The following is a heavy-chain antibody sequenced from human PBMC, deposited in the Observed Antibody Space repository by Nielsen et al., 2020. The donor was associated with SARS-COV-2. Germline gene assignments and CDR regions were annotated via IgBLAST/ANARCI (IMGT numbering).Heavy chain of an antibody. CDR2: IYPGDSDT. Sequence: GESLKISCKGSGYSFTSYWIGWVRQMPGKGLEWMGIIYPGDSDTRYSPSFQGQVTIPADKSISTAYLQWSSLKASDTAMYYCARRAAAAPVYYYYYYMDVWGKGTTVTVSS. V-gene: IGHV5-51*01. J-gene: IGHJ6*03. CDR1: GYSFTSYW. CDR3: ARRAAAAPVYYYYYYMDV. D-gene: IGHD6-13*01.